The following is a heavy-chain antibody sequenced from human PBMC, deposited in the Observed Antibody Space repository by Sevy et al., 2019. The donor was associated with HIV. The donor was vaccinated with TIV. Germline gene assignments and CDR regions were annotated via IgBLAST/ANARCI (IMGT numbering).Heavy chain of an antibody. Sequence: SETLSLTCTVSGGSISSYYWSWIRQPPGKGLEWIGYIFYSGSTYYNPSLKRRVTISVDTSKNQFSLKLTSVTAADTAVYYCATISQQLVGFFDYWGRGTLVTVSS. CDR3: ATISQQLVGFFDY. D-gene: IGHD6-6*01. CDR1: GGSISSYY. J-gene: IGHJ4*02. CDR2: IFYSGST. V-gene: IGHV4-59*12.